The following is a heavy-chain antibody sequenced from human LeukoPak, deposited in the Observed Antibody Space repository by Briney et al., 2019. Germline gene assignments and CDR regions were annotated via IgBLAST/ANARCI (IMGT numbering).Heavy chain of an antibody. CDR2: INHSGST. V-gene: IGHV4-34*01. J-gene: IGHJ5*02. D-gene: IGHD2-2*01. Sequence: GSLRLSCAASGFTFGEHWMSWFRQPPGKGLEWIGEINHSGSTNYNPSLKSRVTISVDTSKNQFSLKLSSVTAADTAVYYCARGVVPAARGYNWFDPWGQGTLVTVSS. CDR1: GFTFGEHW. CDR3: ARGVVPAARGYNWFDP.